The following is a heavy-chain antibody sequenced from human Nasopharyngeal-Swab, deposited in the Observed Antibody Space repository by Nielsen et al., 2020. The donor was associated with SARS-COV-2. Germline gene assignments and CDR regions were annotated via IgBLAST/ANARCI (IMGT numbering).Heavy chain of an antibody. CDR1: GFTVSSTY. Sequence: GESLKISCAVSGFTVSSTYMSWVRQAPGKGLVWVSRINSDGSSTGYADTVKGRFTISRDNAKKTLFLQMNSLRGEDTAVYYCARGWGSSWLYHYAMDVWGQGTTVTVSS. CDR2: INSDGSST. V-gene: IGHV3-74*01. D-gene: IGHD6-13*01. CDR3: ARGWGSSWLYHYAMDV. J-gene: IGHJ6*02.